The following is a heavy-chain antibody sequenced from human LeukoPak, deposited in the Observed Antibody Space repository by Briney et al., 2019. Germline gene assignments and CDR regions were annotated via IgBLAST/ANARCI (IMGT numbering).Heavy chain of an antibody. Sequence: SETLSLTCTVSGXSINGFYWTWIRQPPGKGLEWIGYVSYSGSTNYNASLNSRVTISVDTSKNQFSLELSSVTAADTAVYYCAREGGFYRPLDYSGQGTLVTVSS. D-gene: IGHD6-25*01. CDR1: GXSINGFY. CDR2: VSYSGST. V-gene: IGHV4-59*01. CDR3: AREGGFYRPLDY. J-gene: IGHJ4*02.